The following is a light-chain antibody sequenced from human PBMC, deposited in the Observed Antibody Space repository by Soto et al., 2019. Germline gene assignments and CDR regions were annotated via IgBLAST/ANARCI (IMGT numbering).Light chain of an antibody. CDR1: SIGGSNY. V-gene: IGLV2-11*01. CDR3: CSYAGIYHYV. J-gene: IGLJ1*01. Sequence: QSVLTQPRSVSGSPGQSVTISCTGSSIGGSNYVSWYQQHPGKAPRVIIYDVYKRPSGVPDRFSGSKSGNTASLTISGLQAHDEADYYCCSYAGIYHYVLGGGTKVTVL. CDR2: DVY.